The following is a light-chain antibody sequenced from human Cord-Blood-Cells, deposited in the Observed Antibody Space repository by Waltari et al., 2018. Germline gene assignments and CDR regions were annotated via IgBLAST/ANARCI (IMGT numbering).Light chain of an antibody. Sequence: QSALTQPASASGSPGQSITIPCTGTSSDVRGYNYVSCYQQHPGKAPKLIIYDGSKGPSGVSNRFAAAKSGNTASLTISGLQAEDEADYYCSSYTSSSTYVFGTGTKVTVL. CDR1: SSDVRGYNY. J-gene: IGLJ1*01. CDR3: SSYTSSSTYV. V-gene: IGLV2-14*01. CDR2: DGS.